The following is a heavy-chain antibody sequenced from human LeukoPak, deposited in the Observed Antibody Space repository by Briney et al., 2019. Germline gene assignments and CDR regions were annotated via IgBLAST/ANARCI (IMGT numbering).Heavy chain of an antibody. CDR1: GFIFSNFA. Sequence: GGSLRLSCAASGFIFSNFAMNWARQAPGKGLEWVSIISGKGDSTHYTDSVKGRFIISRDNSKNTLYLQMNSLRAEATAVYYCAKDQKRGYSYGYLFYYYYMDVWGKGTTVTISS. D-gene: IGHD5-18*01. CDR3: AKDQKRGYSYGYLFYYYYMDV. CDR2: ISGKGDST. V-gene: IGHV3-23*01. J-gene: IGHJ6*03.